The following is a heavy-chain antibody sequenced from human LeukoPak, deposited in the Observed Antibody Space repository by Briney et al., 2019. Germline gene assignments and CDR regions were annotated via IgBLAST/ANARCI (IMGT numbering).Heavy chain of an antibody. D-gene: IGHD1-26*01. CDR3: ASRLEIVGAYDY. CDR2: IYYSGST. V-gene: IGHV4-59*01. Sequence: SETLSLTCTVSGGSISSYYWSWIRQPPGKGLEWIGYIYYSGSTNYNPSLKSRVTMSIDTSQNQFSLKLTSVTAADTAVYYCASRLEIVGAYDYWGQGTLVTVSS. J-gene: IGHJ4*02. CDR1: GGSISSYY.